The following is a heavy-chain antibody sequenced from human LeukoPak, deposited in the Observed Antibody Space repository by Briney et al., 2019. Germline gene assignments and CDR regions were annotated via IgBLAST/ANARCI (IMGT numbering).Heavy chain of an antibody. Sequence: PSETLSLTCTVSGGSMSDYYWHWIRQPPGKGPEWIGYIQHTGSTNYNRSLKSRVTVSVDTSKNQFSLKLSSVTAADTAVYFCACGSSTAYVDYWGQGTLVTASS. J-gene: IGHJ4*02. V-gene: IGHV4-4*09. CDR3: ACGSSTAYVDY. CDR1: GGSMSDYY. CDR2: IQHTGST. D-gene: IGHD2-2*01.